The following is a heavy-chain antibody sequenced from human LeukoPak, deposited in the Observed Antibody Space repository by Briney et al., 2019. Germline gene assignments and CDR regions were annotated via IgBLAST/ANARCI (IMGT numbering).Heavy chain of an antibody. CDR1: GFSVGSYG. CDR2: FSGNGEWT. J-gene: IGHJ3*02. Sequence: GGSLRLSCAASGFSVGSYGMSWVRQAPGKGLEWVSTFSGNGEWTHYTDSVKGRFTTSRDKTKNTLYLQMNSLIFGDTALYYCAKDGFNYTSRDNDGFDTWGQGTMVTVSS. V-gene: IGHV3-23*01. D-gene: IGHD3-3*01. CDR3: AKDGFNYTSRDNDGFDT.